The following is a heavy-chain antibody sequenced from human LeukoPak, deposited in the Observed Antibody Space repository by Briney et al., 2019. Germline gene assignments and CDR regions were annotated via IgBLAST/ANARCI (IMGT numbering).Heavy chain of an antibody. V-gene: IGHV4-38-2*02. CDR1: GYSISSGYY. CDR3: ARDRDTAMAPYYFDY. Sequence: SETLSLTCAVSGYSISSGYYWGWIRQPPGKGLEWIGSIYHTGSTYYNPSLKSRVTISVDTSKNQFSLKLSSVTAADTAVYYCARDRDTAMAPYYFDYWGLGTLVTVSS. CDR2: IYHTGST. J-gene: IGHJ4*02. D-gene: IGHD5-18*01.